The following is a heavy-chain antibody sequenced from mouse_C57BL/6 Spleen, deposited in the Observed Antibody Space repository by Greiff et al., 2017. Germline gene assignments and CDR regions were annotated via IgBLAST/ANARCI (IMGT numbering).Heavy chain of an antibody. CDR3: AENDGDYAMDY. Sequence: VQLVESGAELARPGASVTLSCKASGYTFTSYGISWVKQRTGQGLEWIGEIYPRSGNTYYNEKFKGKATLTADKSSSTAYMELRSLTSEDSAVYFCAENDGDYAMDYWGQGTSVTVSS. J-gene: IGHJ4*01. CDR1: GYTFTSYG. D-gene: IGHD2-3*01. V-gene: IGHV1-81*01. CDR2: IYPRSGNT.